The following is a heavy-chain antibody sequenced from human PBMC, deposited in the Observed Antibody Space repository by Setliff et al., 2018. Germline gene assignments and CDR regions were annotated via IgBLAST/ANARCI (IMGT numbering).Heavy chain of an antibody. D-gene: IGHD2-21*02. J-gene: IGHJ6*02. CDR2: IWNDGSSK. Sequence: GSSLKISCVASGFTFRNYGMHWVRQAPGRGLEWVALIWNDGSSKFYGDSVKGRITISRDNSKNTLYLQMDSLRADDTAVYYCARNWVTAQHYYYGMDVWGQGTTVTVSS. CDR3: ARNWVTAQHYYYGMDV. CDR1: GFTFRNYG. V-gene: IGHV3-33*01.